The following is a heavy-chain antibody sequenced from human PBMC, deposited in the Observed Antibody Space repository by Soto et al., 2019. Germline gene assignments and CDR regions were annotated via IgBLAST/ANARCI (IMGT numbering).Heavy chain of an antibody. CDR1: GFSISSSCYY. V-gene: IGHV4-39*01. Sequence: SETLSLTCPFSGFSISSSCYYWGWIRQPPGKGLEWIGSIYSSGNPYSSPSLKSRITMSVDTSKNQFSLQLRSVTAADTAVYYCATHREFGELLSWGQGTLVNVSS. D-gene: IGHD3-10*01. CDR3: ATHREFGELLS. CDR2: IYSSGNP. J-gene: IGHJ4*02.